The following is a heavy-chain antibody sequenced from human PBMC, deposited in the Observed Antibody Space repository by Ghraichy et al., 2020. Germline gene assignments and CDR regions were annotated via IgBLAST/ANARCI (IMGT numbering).Heavy chain of an antibody. CDR3: ARDRRVMGIAVRPGWFDP. CDR2: IRGDTGKT. CDR1: GYTFTSHG. Sequence: ASVKVSCKASGYTFTSHGINWVRQAPGQGPEWMGWIRGDTGKTFYAQKIQDRVTMTTDTSTSTAYMELRSLRSDDTAVYYCARDRRVMGIAVRPGWFDPWGQGTLVTVSS. J-gene: IGHJ5*02. V-gene: IGHV1-18*04. D-gene: IGHD6-6*01.